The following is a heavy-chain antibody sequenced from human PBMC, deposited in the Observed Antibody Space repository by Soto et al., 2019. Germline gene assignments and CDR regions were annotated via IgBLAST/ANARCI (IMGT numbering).Heavy chain of an antibody. D-gene: IGHD1-26*01. CDR2: ISRDSDNI. CDR3: AKDLYSGTFYSNFDY. Sequence: EVQLVESGGGLVQPGRSLRLSCAASGFTFDDYGMHWVRQAPGKGLEWVSGISRDSDNIGYADSVKGRFTISRDNAKNSLYLQMNSLRAEDTALYYCAKDLYSGTFYSNFDYWGQGSLVTVSS. J-gene: IGHJ4*02. V-gene: IGHV3-9*01. CDR1: GFTFDDYG.